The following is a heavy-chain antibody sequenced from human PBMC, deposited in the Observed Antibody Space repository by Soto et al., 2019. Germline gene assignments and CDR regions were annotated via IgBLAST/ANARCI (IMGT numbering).Heavy chain of an antibody. CDR2: ISYDGSNK. J-gene: IGHJ3*02. CDR3: ARSITMIVVVTHDAFDI. Sequence: QVQLVESGGGVVQPGRSLRLSCAASGFTFSSYAMHWVRQAPGKGLEWVAVISYDGSNKYYADSVKSRFTISRDNSKNTLYLQMNSLRAEDTAVYYCARSITMIVVVTHDAFDIWGQGTMVTVSS. V-gene: IGHV3-30-3*01. D-gene: IGHD3-22*01. CDR1: GFTFSSYA.